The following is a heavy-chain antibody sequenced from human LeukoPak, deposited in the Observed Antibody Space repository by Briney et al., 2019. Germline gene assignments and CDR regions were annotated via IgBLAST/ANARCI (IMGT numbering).Heavy chain of an antibody. CDR3: AREPRYCSSTSCFQH. CDR1: GGSISSGSYY. J-gene: IGHJ1*01. Sequence: PSETLSLTCTVSGGSISSGSYYWSWIRQPAGKGLEWIERIYTSGSTNYNPSLKSRVTISVDTSKNQFSLKLSSVTAADTAVYYCAREPRYCSSTSCFQHWGQGTLVTVSS. D-gene: IGHD2-2*01. CDR2: IYTSGST. V-gene: IGHV4-61*02.